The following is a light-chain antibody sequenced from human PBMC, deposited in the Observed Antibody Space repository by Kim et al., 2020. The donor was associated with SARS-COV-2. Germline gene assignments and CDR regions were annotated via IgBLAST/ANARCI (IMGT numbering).Light chain of an antibody. CDR1: SSDVGGYNY. Sequence: GQSVTISGPGTSSDVGGYNYVSWYQQHPGKAPKLMIYEVSKRPSGVPDRFSGSKSGNTASLTVSGLQAEDEADYYCSSYAAISNFVFGTGTKVTVL. J-gene: IGLJ1*01. V-gene: IGLV2-8*01. CDR3: SSYAAISNFV. CDR2: EVS.